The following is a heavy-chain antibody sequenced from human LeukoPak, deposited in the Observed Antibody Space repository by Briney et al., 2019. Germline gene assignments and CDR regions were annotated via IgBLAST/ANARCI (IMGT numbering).Heavy chain of an antibody. V-gene: IGHV3-48*03. CDR2: ISGSGTTI. CDR3: VRTWNTY. J-gene: IGHJ4*02. Sequence: PGGPLRLSCAASGFTFSNYEMNWVRQAPGKGLEWISYISGSGTTIYYADSVKGRFTVSRDNAKNSLYLQMNSLRAEDTAVYYCVRTWNTYWGQGTLVTVSS. CDR1: GFTFSNYE. D-gene: IGHD1-1*01.